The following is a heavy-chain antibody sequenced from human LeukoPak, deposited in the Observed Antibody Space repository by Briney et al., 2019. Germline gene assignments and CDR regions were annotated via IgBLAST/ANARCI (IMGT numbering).Heavy chain of an antibody. CDR1: GGYISTSNYY. CDR3: ARALESLYYYYYYMDV. D-gene: IGHD1-1*01. Sequence: SETLSLTCTVSGGYISTSNYYWSWIRQPPGKGLEWIGEINHSGSTNYNPSLKSRVTISVDTSKNQFSLKLSSVTAADTAVYYCARALESLYYYYYYMDVWGKGTTVTVSS. J-gene: IGHJ6*03. CDR2: INHSGST. V-gene: IGHV4-39*07.